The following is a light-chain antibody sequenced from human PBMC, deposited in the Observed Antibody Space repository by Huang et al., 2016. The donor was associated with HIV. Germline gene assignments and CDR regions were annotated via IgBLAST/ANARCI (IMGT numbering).Light chain of an antibody. CDR3: QQYYNTPIT. V-gene: IGKV4-1*01. Sequence: DIVMTQSPDSLAVSLGERATINCESSQPVLYSSNNKNYVAWYQQKPGQPPKLLIDWSSTREFGVPDRFTVSGSGTDFTLTISSLQAEDVAVYYCQQYYNTPITFGQGTRLEIK. CDR1: QPVLYSSNNKNY. J-gene: IGKJ5*01. CDR2: WSS.